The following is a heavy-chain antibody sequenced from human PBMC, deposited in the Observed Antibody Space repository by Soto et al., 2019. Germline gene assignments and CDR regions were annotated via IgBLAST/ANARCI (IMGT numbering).Heavy chain of an antibody. CDR2: IKEDGSEK. V-gene: IGHV3-7*03. CDR1: GFTFSEYR. CDR3: ESDDSDFGSGYPPDYYGMDV. D-gene: IGHD3-3*01. Sequence: GGSLRLSCVASGFTFSEYRMSWVRQAPGKGLEWMANIKEDGSEKYYVDSVKGRFTISRDNVKNSVYLQMNSLRAEDTAVYYCESDDSDFGSGYPPDYYGMDVWGQGTTVTVSS. J-gene: IGHJ6*02.